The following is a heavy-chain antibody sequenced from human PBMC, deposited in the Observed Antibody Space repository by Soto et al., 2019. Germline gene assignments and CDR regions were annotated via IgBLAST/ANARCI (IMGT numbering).Heavy chain of an antibody. V-gene: IGHV3-23*01. CDR2: ISGSGGST. CDR1: GFAFSSYA. J-gene: IGHJ5*02. CDR3: AKEYCSGGTCLFGP. Sequence: GGSLRLSCAASGFAFSSYAMTWVRQAPGKGLEWVSAISGSGGSTYYADSVQGRFTISRDNSKNTLYLQMNSLRAEDTAVYYCAKEYCSGGTCLFGPWGQGTLVTVSS. D-gene: IGHD2-15*01.